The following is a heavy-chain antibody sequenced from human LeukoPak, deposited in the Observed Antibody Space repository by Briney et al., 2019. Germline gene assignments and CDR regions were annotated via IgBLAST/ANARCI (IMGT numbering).Heavy chain of an antibody. V-gene: IGHV3-23*01. Sequence: GGSLRLSCAASGFTFSSYAMSWVRQAPGKGLEWVSAIIGSGGSTYYADSVKGRFTISRDNSKNTLYLQMNSLRAEDTAVYYCASLLGIVVVPAAMGMFDYWGQGTLVTVSS. CDR3: ASLLGIVVVPAAMGMFDY. CDR2: IIGSGGST. CDR1: GFTFSSYA. J-gene: IGHJ4*02. D-gene: IGHD2-2*01.